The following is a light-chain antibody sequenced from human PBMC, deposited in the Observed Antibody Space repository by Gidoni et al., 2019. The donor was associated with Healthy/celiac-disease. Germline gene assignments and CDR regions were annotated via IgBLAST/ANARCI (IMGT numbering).Light chain of an antibody. CDR1: QSVSSN. CDR3: QQYNNWPRT. V-gene: IGKV3-15*01. Sequence: EIVMTQSPATLSVSPGESATFPCRASQSVSSNLAWYQQKPGQAPRLLIYGASTRATGIPARFSGSGSGTEFTLTISSLQSEDFAVYYCQQYNNWPRTFXQXTKLXIK. CDR2: GAS. J-gene: IGKJ2*02.